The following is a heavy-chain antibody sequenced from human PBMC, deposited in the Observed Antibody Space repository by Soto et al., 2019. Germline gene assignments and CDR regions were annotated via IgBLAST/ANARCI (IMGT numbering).Heavy chain of an antibody. CDR2: ISYDGSNT. Sequence: WGSLRLSCAASGFTFMYYALHWVRQAPGKGLEWVAVISYDGSNTYYADSVKGRFTISRDDSKNTLFLQMNSLRADDTAVYYCARDPTYYYDTSGYSKYFDYWXQGTLVTVSS. V-gene: IGHV3-30-3*01. CDR3: ARDPTYYYDTSGYSKYFDY. CDR1: GFTFMYYA. D-gene: IGHD3-22*01. J-gene: IGHJ4*02.